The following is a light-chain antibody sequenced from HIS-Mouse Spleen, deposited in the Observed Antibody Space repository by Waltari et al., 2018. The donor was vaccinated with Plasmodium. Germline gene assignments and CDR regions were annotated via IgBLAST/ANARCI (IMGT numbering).Light chain of an antibody. Sequence: SYELTQPPSVSVSPGQTARIPCSGDPLLKKYSYWYQQKSGQAPVLVIYEDSKRPSGIPERFSGASSGTMATLTISGAQVEDEADYYCYSTDSSGNHRVFGGGTKLTVL. V-gene: IGLV3-10*01. CDR1: PLLKKY. CDR2: EDS. CDR3: YSTDSSGNHRV. J-gene: IGLJ3*02.